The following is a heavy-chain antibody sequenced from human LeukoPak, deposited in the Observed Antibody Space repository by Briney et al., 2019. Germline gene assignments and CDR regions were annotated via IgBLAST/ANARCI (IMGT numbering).Heavy chain of an antibody. CDR1: GFTFSSYS. D-gene: IGHD3-3*01. V-gene: IGHV3-21*01. J-gene: IGHJ4*02. Sequence: GGSLRLSCAASGFTFSSYSMNWVRQAPGKGLEWVSSISSSSSYIYYADSVRGRFTISRDNAKNSLYLQMNSLTVDDTATYYCARGLLEWLRLETYYFDYWGQGSQVTVSS. CDR3: ARGLLEWLRLETYYFDY. CDR2: ISSSSSYI.